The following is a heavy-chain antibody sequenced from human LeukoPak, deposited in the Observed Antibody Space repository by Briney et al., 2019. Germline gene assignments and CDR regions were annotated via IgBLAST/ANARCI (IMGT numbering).Heavy chain of an antibody. CDR2: INHSGST. CDR3: ARANIAAAGTDPLFDY. J-gene: IGHJ4*02. D-gene: IGHD6-13*01. V-gene: IGHV4-34*01. Sequence: SETLSLTCAVYGGSFSGYYWSWIRQPPGKGLEWMGEINHSGSTTYNPSLKSRVTISVDTSKNQFSLKLSSVTAADTAVYYCARANIAAAGTDPLFDYWGQGTLVTVSS. CDR1: GGSFSGYY.